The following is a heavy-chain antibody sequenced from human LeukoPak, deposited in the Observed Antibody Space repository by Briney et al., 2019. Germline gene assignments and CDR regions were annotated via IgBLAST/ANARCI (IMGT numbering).Heavy chain of an antibody. V-gene: IGHV3-66*01. D-gene: IGHD2-15*01. CDR2: IYSGGST. CDR3: ARDGYCSGSSCYSTTDY. J-gene: IGHJ4*02. Sequence: PGGYLRLSCAASGFTVSSNYMSWVRQAPGKGLEWVSVIYSGGSTYYADSVKGRFTISRDNSKNTLYLQMNSLRAEDTAVYYCARDGYCSGSSCYSTTDYWGQGTLVTVSS. CDR1: GFTVSSNY.